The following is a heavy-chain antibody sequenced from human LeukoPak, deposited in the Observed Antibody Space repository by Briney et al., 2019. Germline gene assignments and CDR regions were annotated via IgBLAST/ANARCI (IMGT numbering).Heavy chain of an antibody. CDR2: IYPGDSDT. D-gene: IGHD2-2*01. V-gene: IGHV5-51*01. CDR3: ARGSLLGYCNSTNCLDAFDI. J-gene: IGHJ3*02. CDR1: GYTLTNNW. Sequence: GESLKISCKISGYTLTNNWSAWVRQMPGKGLEWMGIIYPGDSDTRYSPSFQGQVAISAGKSISTAYLQWSSLKASDTGMYYCARGSLLGYCNSTNCLDAFDIWGKGTMVAVSS.